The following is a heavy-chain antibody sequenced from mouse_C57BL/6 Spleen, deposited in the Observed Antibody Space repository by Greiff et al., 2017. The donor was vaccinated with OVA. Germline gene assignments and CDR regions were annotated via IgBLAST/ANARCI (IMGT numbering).Heavy chain of an antibody. CDR1: GYAFSSSW. D-gene: IGHD3-2*01. CDR2: IYPGDGDT. J-gene: IGHJ3*01. V-gene: IGHV1-82*01. Sequence: VQPQQSGPELVKPGASVKISCKASGYAFSSSWMNWVKQRPGKGLEWIGRIYPGDGDTNYNQKFKGKATLTVDTSSSTAYMQLSSLTSEDSAVYYCALDRWFAYWGQGTLVTVSA. CDR3: ALDRWFAY.